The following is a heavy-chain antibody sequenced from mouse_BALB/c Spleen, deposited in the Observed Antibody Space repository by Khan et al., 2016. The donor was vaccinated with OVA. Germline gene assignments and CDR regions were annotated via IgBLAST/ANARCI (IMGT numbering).Heavy chain of an antibody. CDR1: GYSFTAYY. CDR2: INPNTDNT. Sequence: VQLQQSGPDLVKPGASVKISCKASGYSFTAYYMHWVKLSHGKSLECIGRINPNTDNTNYNQKFKGKAILTVDTSSSTAYMELRSLTSEDTAVYSCAYWYDIFAEWGQGTLLTVSS. D-gene: IGHD2-14*01. J-gene: IGHJ3*01. V-gene: IGHV1-18*01. CDR3: AYWYDIFAE.